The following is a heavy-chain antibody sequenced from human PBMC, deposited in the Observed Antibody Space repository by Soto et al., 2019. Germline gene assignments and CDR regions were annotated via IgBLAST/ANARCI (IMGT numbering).Heavy chain of an antibody. J-gene: IGHJ3*02. CDR1: GGSFSGYY. CDR3: ATTSRIAAAVAFDI. Sequence: SETLSLTCAVYGGSFSGYYWSWIRQPPGKGLEWIGEINHSGSTNYNPSLKSRVTISVDTSKNQFSLKLSSVTAADTAVYYGATTSRIAAAVAFDIWGQGTMVTVSS. V-gene: IGHV4-34*01. CDR2: INHSGST. D-gene: IGHD6-13*01.